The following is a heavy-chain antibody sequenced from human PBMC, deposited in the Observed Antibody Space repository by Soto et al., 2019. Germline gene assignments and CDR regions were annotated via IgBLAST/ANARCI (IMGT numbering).Heavy chain of an antibody. Sequence: QVQLVQSGGEVAKPGVSVKVSCKASGYTFTNYGINWVRQAPGLGLAWMGWINVYNGKTNYAQKSQARVTMTTDTSTNSVYMELSSLRADDTAVYYCARGPDPTYFDYWRQGTLVSVSS. CDR1: GYTFTNYG. J-gene: IGHJ4*02. CDR2: INVYNGKT. CDR3: ARGPDPTYFDY. V-gene: IGHV1-18*01.